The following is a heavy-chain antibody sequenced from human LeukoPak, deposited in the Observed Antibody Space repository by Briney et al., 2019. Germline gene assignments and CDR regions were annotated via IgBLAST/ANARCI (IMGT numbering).Heavy chain of an antibody. CDR3: ARDWTGLGYYDSSGYYDY. J-gene: IGHJ4*02. Sequence: GGSLRLSCAASGFTFSSYSMTWVRQAPGKGLEWVSSISSSSSYIYYADSVKGRFTISRDNAKNSLYLQMNSLRAEDTAVYYCARDWTGLGYYDSSGYYDYWGQGTLVTVSS. CDR1: GFTFSSYS. D-gene: IGHD3-22*01. CDR2: ISSSSSYI. V-gene: IGHV3-21*01.